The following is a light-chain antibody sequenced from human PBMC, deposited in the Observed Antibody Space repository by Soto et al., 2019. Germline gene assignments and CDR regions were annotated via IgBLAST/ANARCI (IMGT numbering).Light chain of an antibody. V-gene: IGKV3-15*01. J-gene: IGKJ1*01. CDR1: QSIASN. CDR3: QQYGSSRWT. Sequence: EIVMTQSPATLSVSPGESATLSCRASQSIASNLAWYQQRPGQAPRLLIYGTSTRATGIPARFSGSGSGTDFTLTISRLEPEDFAVYYCQQYGSSRWTFGQGTKVDIK. CDR2: GTS.